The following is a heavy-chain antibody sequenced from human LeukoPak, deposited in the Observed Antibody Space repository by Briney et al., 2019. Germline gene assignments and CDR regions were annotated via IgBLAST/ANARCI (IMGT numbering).Heavy chain of an antibody. J-gene: IGHJ4*02. V-gene: IGHV4-4*07. Sequence: SGTLSLTCAVSGGSISSYYWSWIRQPAGKGLEWIGRIYTSGSTNYNPSLKSRVTMSVDTSKNQFSLKLSSVTAADTAVYYCARGDQYYGSGSYTYWGQGTLVTVSS. CDR1: GGSISSYY. CDR3: ARGDQYYGSGSYTY. CDR2: IYTSGST. D-gene: IGHD3-10*01.